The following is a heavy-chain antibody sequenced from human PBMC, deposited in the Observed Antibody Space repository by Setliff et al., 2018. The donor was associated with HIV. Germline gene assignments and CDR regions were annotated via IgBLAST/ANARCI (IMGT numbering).Heavy chain of an antibody. Sequence: GGSLRLSCTASGFSFRDYWMGWVRQAPGKGLEWVALIYYDGSTEYYADSVKGRFTISRDNSKNTLYLQMNSLRAEDTAVYYCAKENYYDTSGYSYFDYWGQGTLVTVSS. V-gene: IGHV3-30*18. CDR1: GFSFRDYW. CDR2: IYYDGSTE. J-gene: IGHJ4*02. D-gene: IGHD3-22*01. CDR3: AKENYYDTSGYSYFDY.